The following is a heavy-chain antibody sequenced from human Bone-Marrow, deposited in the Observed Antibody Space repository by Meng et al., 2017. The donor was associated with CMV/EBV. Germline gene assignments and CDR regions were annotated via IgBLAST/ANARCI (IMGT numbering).Heavy chain of an antibody. D-gene: IGHD3-10*01. J-gene: IGHJ6*02. CDR3: ARRSNYYYGMDV. V-gene: IGHV3-74*01. CDR1: GFTFSSYW. CDR2: INSDGSST. Sequence: GESLKISCAASGFTFSSYWMHWVRQAPGKGLVWVSRINSDGSSTSYADSVKGRFTISRDNAKNTLYLQMNSLRAEDTAVYYCARRSNYYYGMDVWGQGTTVTGSS.